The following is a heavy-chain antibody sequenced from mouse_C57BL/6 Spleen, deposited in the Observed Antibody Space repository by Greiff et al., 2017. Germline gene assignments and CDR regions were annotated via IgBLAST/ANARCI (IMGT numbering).Heavy chain of an antibody. CDR2: ISDGGSYT. V-gene: IGHV5-4*01. CDR1: GFTFSSYA. J-gene: IGHJ3*01. Sequence: EVNLVESGGGLVKPGGSLKLSCAASGFTFSSYAMSWVRQTPEKRLEWVATISDGGSYTYYPDNVKGRFTISRDNAKNNLYLQMSHLKAEDTSMYYCARDLYPGDFAYWGQGTLVTVSA. CDR3: ARDLYPGDFAY.